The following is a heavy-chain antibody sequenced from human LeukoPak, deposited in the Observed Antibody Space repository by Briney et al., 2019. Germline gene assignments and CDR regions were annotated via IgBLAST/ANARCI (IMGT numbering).Heavy chain of an antibody. D-gene: IGHD6-19*01. V-gene: IGHV3-53*01. J-gene: IGHJ5*02. CDR3: AKPAVAGYNWFDP. CDR2: IYSGGST. CDR1: GFTVSSNY. Sequence: GGSLRLSCAASGFTVSSNYMSWVRQAPGKGLEWVSVIYSGGSTYYADSVKGRFTISRDNSKNTLYLQMNSLRAEDTAVYYCAKPAVAGYNWFDPWGQGTLVTVSS.